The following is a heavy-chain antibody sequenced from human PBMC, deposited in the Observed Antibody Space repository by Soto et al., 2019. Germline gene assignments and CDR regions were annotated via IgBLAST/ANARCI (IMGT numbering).Heavy chain of an antibody. CDR2: ISGFNDDT. V-gene: IGHV1-18*01. D-gene: IGHD3-10*01. J-gene: IGHJ5*02. CDR3: ARSGSYYPARNWFGP. Sequence: QAQLVQSGVEMKNVGASVKVSCKASGYTFTSYGISWVRQAPGQGLEWMGWISGFNDDTNHAQKFQGRVTVTKDTSTSTAYMELRSLKSDETAVYYCARSGSYYPARNWFGPWGQGTLVTVSS. CDR1: GYTFTSYG.